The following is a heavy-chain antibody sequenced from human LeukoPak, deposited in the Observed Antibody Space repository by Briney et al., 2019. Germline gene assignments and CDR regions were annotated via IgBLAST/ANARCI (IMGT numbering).Heavy chain of an antibody. J-gene: IGHJ6*03. D-gene: IGHD6-19*01. V-gene: IGHV4-39*01. CDR2: IYYSGST. CDR3: ARVYSSGWYRGIMDV. CDR1: GGSISSSSYY. Sequence: SETLSLTCTVSGGSISSSSYYWGWIRQPSGKGLEWIGSIYYSGSTYYNPSLKSRVTISVDTSKNQFSLKLSSVTAADTAVYYCARVYSSGWYRGIMDVWGKGTTVTVSS.